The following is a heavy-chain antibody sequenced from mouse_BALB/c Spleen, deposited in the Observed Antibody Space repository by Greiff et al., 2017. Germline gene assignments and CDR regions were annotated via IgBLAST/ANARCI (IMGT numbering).Heavy chain of an antibody. Sequence: DVKLVESGGDLVKPGGSLKLSCAASGFTFSSYGMSWVRQTPDKRLEWVATISSGGSYTYYPDSVKGRFTISRDNAKNTLYLQMSSLKSEDTAMYYCARRRYRYDGAWFAYWGQGTLVTVSA. CDR1: GFTFSSYG. CDR2: ISSGGSYT. J-gene: IGHJ3*01. V-gene: IGHV5-6*02. D-gene: IGHD2-14*01. CDR3: ARRRYRYDGAWFAY.